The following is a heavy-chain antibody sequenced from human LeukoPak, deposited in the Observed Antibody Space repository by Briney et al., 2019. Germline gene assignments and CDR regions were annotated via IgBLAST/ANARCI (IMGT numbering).Heavy chain of an antibody. CDR1: GFTISSNY. CDR2: IYTGGSA. CDR3: ARGGTYYYGSGLDD. D-gene: IGHD3-10*01. J-gene: IGHJ4*02. Sequence: GGSLRLSCAASGFTISSNYMTWVRQGPGKGLQWVSVIYTGGSAYYADSVKGRSIISRDNSKNTIYLQMNSLRAEDTAVYYCARGGTYYYGSGLDDWGQGTRVTVSS. V-gene: IGHV3-53*01.